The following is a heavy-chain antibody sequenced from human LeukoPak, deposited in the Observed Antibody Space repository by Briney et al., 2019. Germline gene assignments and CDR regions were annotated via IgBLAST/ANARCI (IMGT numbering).Heavy chain of an antibody. V-gene: IGHV4-39*01. D-gene: IGHD2-8*02. J-gene: IGHJ4*02. CDR3: ARHRRYTTGSEEYDY. CDR2: IYYSGTT. CDR1: GDSISSSSYY. Sequence: SETLSLTCTVSGDSISSSSYYCARIRPPPGKGLEWIGSIYYSGTTYYNPSLKSRVTISVDTSRSQFSLKVGSVTAADTAVYYCARHRRYTTGSEEYDYWGQGNMVTVSS.